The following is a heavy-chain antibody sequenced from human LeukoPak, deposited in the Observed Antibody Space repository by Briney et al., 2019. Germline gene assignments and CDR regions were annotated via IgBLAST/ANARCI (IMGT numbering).Heavy chain of an antibody. Sequence: PGGSLRLSCVASGFTFSGYSMNWVRQVPGEGLEWLSYITGESDIIYYADSVRGRFTISRDNVKNSLFLQMNSLRVDDTAIYYCARDFLLGAFGGFDCWGQGTLVTVSS. J-gene: IGHJ4*02. CDR3: ARDFLLGAFGGFDC. CDR1: GFTFSGYS. D-gene: IGHD1-26*01. CDR2: ITGESDII. V-gene: IGHV3-48*01.